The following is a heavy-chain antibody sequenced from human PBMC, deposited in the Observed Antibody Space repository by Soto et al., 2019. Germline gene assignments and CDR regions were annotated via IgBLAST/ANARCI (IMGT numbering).Heavy chain of an antibody. J-gene: IGHJ6*03. Sequence: GVLRLSCAASGFTFSNYNMNWVRQAPGKGLEWVSYISSTSSSIYYADSVKGRFTISRDNAKNSLYLQMNSLRAEDTAVYYCGGYYYYYYMDVWGKGTTVTVSS. D-gene: IGHD1-26*01. CDR3: GGYYYYYYMDV. CDR1: GFTFSNYN. V-gene: IGHV3-48*01. CDR2: ISSTSSSI.